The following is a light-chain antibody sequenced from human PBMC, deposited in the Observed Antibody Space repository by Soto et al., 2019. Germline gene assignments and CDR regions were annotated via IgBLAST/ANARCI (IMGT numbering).Light chain of an antibody. CDR2: DDH. V-gene: IGLV2-14*03. Sequence: QSVLTQPASVSASPGQSITISCTGSSSDVGGYDYVSWYQQRPGKAPQLIIYDDHQRPSGIPDRFSASKSGTSATLDITGLQPADEADYYCATWDLTLSAGVLFGGGTKLTVL. CDR3: ATWDLTLSAGVL. J-gene: IGLJ2*01. CDR1: SSDVGGYDY.